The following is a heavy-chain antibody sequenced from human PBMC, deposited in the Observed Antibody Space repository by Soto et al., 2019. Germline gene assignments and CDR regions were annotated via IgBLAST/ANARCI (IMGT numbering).Heavy chain of an antibody. J-gene: IGHJ6*02. Sequence: GGSLRLSCAASGFTFSSYAMHWVRQAPGKGLEWVAVISYDGNNKYYADSVKGRFTMSRDNSKNTLYLQMNTLRAEDTAVYYCVRDKYGVTSAYGMDAWGPGTTVTVSS. CDR2: ISYDGNNK. CDR3: VRDKYGVTSAYGMDA. CDR1: GFTFSSYA. D-gene: IGHD2-21*02. V-gene: IGHV3-30-3*01.